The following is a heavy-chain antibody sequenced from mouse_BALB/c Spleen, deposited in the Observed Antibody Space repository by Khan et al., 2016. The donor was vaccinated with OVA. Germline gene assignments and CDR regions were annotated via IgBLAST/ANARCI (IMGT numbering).Heavy chain of an antibody. Sequence: EVELVESGGGLVKPGGSLKLSCAASGFTFYNYAMSWVRQTPEKRLEWVATVSSGGSFTYYPGSVKGRFTISRDNAKNTLYLQMNSLRSEDTAIYYCARQGGIYDGPFDYWGQGTTLTVSS. J-gene: IGHJ2*01. V-gene: IGHV5-9-3*01. CDR3: ARQGGIYDGPFDY. CDR2: VSSGGSFT. CDR1: GFTFYNYA. D-gene: IGHD2-3*01.